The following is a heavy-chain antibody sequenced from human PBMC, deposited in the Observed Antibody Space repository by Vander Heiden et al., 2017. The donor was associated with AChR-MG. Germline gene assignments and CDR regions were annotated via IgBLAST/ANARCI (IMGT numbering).Heavy chain of an antibody. CDR3: ARGPYGSGSDYYYYYGMDV. D-gene: IGHD3-10*01. V-gene: IGHV3-33*01. Sequence: NYGMHWVRQAPGKGLEWVAVIWYDGSNKYYADSVKGRFTISRDNSKNTLYLQMNSLRAEDTAVYYCARGPYGSGSDYYYYYGMDVWGQGTTVTVSS. CDR2: IWYDGSNK. CDR1: NYG. J-gene: IGHJ6*02.